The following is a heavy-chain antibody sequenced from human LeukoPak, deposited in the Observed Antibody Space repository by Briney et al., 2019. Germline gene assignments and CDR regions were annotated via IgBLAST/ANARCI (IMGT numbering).Heavy chain of an antibody. Sequence: PSETLSLTCTVSGGSISSYYWSWIRQPPGKGLAWIGYIYYSGSTNYNPSLKSRVTISVDTSKNQFSLKLSSVTAADTAVYYCARTLGGSSWYKFDYWGQGTLVTVSS. CDR2: IYYSGST. V-gene: IGHV4-59*01. CDR3: ARTLGGSSWYKFDY. CDR1: GGSISSYY. J-gene: IGHJ4*02. D-gene: IGHD6-13*01.